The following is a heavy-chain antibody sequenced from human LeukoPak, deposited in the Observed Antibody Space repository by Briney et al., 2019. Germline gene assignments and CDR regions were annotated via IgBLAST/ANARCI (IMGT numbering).Heavy chain of an antibody. J-gene: IGHJ4*02. Sequence: SVKVSCKASGDTFSSYAISWVRQAPGQGLEWMGGIIPIFGTANYAQKFQGRVTITADESTSTAYMELSSLRSEDTAVYYCAREGRWPDPVVDYWGQGTLVTVSS. CDR1: GDTFSSYA. CDR3: AREGRWPDPVVDY. V-gene: IGHV1-69*13. CDR2: IIPIFGTA. D-gene: IGHD5-24*01.